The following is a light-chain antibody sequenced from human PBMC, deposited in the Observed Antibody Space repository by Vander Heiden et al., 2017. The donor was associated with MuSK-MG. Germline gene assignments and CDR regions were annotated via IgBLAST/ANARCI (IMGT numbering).Light chain of an antibody. CDR3: GTWDSSLTAVV. V-gene: IGLV1-51*02. Sequence: QPVLTQPPSVSAAPGQKVTISCSGGSSNIGSNDVSCYQQLPGTAPKLLIYANHKRPSGTPDRFSGSKSGTSATLGITGLQTGDEADYYCGTWDSSLTAVVFGGGTKLTVL. CDR1: SSNIGSND. CDR2: ANH. J-gene: IGLJ2*01.